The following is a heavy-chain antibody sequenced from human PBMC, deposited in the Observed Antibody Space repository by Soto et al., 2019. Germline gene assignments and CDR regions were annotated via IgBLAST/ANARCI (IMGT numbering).Heavy chain of an antibody. V-gene: IGHV1-2*04. J-gene: IGHJ6*02. CDR1: GYTFTGYY. CDR3: ARDPLSSSSPYYCYGMDV. Sequence: ASVKVSCKASGYTFTGYYMHWVRQAPGQGLEWMGWINPNSGGTNYAQKFQGWVTMTRDTSISTAYMELSRLRSDDTAVYYCARDPLSSSSPYYCYGMDVWGQGTKVTVSS. D-gene: IGHD6-6*01. CDR2: INPNSGGT.